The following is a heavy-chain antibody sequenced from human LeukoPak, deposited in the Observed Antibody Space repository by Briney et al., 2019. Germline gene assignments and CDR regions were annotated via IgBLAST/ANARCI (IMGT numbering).Heavy chain of an antibody. D-gene: IGHD5-18*01. J-gene: IGHJ4*02. Sequence: GASVKVSCKASGYTFTSYGIGWVRQAPGQGLEWMGWISAYNGNTNYAQKLQGRVTMTTDTSPRTAYMELRSLRSDDTAVSYCARHTAMVRGTSPQDYWGQGTLVPVSS. CDR3: ARHTAMVRGTSPQDY. CDR1: GYTFTSYG. V-gene: IGHV1-18*01. CDR2: ISAYNGNT.